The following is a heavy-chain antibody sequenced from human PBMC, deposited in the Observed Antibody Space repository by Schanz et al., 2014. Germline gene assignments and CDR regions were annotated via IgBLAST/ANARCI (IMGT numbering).Heavy chain of an antibody. V-gene: IGHV3-33*08. CDR3: ARDGDFDY. Sequence: VQLVESGGGLVQPGGSLRLSCAASGFTFSGYGMHWVRQAPGKGLEWVAIIRYEGSDKYYGDSVKGRFTISRDNAKNSLFLQMNSLRAEDTAVYYCARDGDFDYWGQGTLVTVSS. CDR1: GFTFSGYG. CDR2: IRYEGSDK. J-gene: IGHJ4*02.